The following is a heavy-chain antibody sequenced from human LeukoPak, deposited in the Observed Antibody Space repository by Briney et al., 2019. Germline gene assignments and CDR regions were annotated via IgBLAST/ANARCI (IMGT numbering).Heavy chain of an antibody. V-gene: IGHV3-23*01. CDR3: AKEEIQVWLE. CDR1: GFTFSSYA. Sequence: PGGSLRLSCAASGFTFSSYAMSWVRQAPGKGLDWVSVISGSGGSTYYTDSVKGRFTISRDNTKNTLYLQMNSLRAEDTAVYYCAKEEIQVWLEWGQGTLVTVSS. CDR2: ISGSGGST. J-gene: IGHJ4*02. D-gene: IGHD5-18*01.